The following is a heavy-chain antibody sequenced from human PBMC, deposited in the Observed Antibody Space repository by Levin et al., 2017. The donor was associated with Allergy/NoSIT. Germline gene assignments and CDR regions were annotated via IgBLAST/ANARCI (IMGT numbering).Heavy chain of an antibody. V-gene: IGHV3-30*18. D-gene: IGHD6-13*01. J-gene: IGHJ4*02. CDR1: GFSFRSFG. Sequence: GGSLRLSCAASGFSFRSFGMHWVRQAPGKGLEWVAVISYDESDKFYADSVKGRFTISRDNTKNTLYRQMNSLRSEDAAVYYCAKDVVFGTSSWSLDFWGQGTLVTVSS. CDR2: ISYDESDK. CDR3: AKDVVFGTSSWSLDF.